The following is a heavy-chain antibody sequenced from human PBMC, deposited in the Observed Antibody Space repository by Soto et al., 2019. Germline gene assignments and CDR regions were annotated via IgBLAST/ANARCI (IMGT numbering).Heavy chain of an antibody. CDR1: GGSISSYY. CDR3: ARTQQLVKREYYFDY. CDR2: IYTSGST. D-gene: IGHD6-13*01. V-gene: IGHV4-4*07. Sequence: SSETLSLTCTVSGGSISSYYWSWIRQPAGKGLEWIGRIYTSGSTNYNPSLKSRVTMSVDTSKNQFSLKLSSVTAADTAVYYCARTQQLVKREYYFDYWGQGTLVTVSS. J-gene: IGHJ4*02.